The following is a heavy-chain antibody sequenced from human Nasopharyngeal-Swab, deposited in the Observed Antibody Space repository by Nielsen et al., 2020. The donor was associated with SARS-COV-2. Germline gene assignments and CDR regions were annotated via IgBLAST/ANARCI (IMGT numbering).Heavy chain of an antibody. CDR1: GYTFSSYW. V-gene: IGHV3-74*01. Sequence: GESLKISCAASGYTFSSYWMHWVRQVPGKGLVWVSRINIDGSVTDYADSVKGRFTISRDNARNTLYLQMSSLRAEDSAVYYCTRDIGGKYGYWGQGSLVTVSS. CDR3: TRDIGGKYGY. CDR2: INIDGSVT. J-gene: IGHJ4*02. D-gene: IGHD4-23*01.